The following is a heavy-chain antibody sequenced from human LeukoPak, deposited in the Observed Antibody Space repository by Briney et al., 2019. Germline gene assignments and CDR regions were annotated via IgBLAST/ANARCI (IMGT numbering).Heavy chain of an antibody. J-gene: IGHJ1*01. CDR3: ARGRYLEWRYFQH. CDR2: INHSGST. V-gene: IGHV4-34*01. D-gene: IGHD3-3*01. Sequence: SETLSLTCAVYGGSFSGYYWSWIRQPPGKGREGIGEINHSGSTNYNPSLKSRVTISVDTSKNQFSLKLSSVTAADTAVYYCARGRYLEWRYFQHWGQGTLVTVSS. CDR1: GGSFSGYY.